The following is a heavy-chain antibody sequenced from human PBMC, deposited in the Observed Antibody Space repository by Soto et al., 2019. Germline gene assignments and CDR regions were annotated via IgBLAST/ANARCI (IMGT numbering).Heavy chain of an antibody. D-gene: IGHD3-16*01. CDR2: IYYSGST. CDR3: ARGGDYYGMDV. Sequence: PSETLSLTCTVSGGSISSGGYYWSWIRQPPGKGLEWIGYIYYSGSTNYNPSLKSRVTISVDTSKNQFSLKLSSVTAADTAVYYCARGGDYYGMDVWGQGTTVTVSS. J-gene: IGHJ6*02. V-gene: IGHV4-61*08. CDR1: GGSISSGGYY.